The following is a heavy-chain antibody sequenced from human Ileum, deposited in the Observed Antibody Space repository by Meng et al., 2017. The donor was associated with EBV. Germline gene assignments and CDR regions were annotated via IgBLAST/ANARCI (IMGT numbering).Heavy chain of an antibody. J-gene: IGHJ4*02. CDR1: GGSISTGNSI. V-gene: IGHV4-39*07. D-gene: IGHD4-17*01. CDR2: IYYRGKT. Sequence: HLQESGPGLVNPSKPLAPPSPVSGGSISTGNSIWGWIRPSPGKALECIGTIYYRGKTFYNPSLKSRLTIQIDTSKNEFSLTLRSVTAADTALYYCASAYDYGDYEAFAYWGPGSLVTVSS. CDR3: ASAYDYGDYEAFAY.